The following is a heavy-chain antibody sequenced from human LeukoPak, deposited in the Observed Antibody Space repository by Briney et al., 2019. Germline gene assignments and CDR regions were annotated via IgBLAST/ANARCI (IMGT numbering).Heavy chain of an antibody. CDR3: AKNLEKGKYYYDSSGY. CDR1: GFTFSSYA. V-gene: IGHV3-23*01. D-gene: IGHD3-22*01. CDR2: ISGSGGST. J-gene: IGHJ4*02. Sequence: GGSLRLSCAASGFTFSSYAMSWVRQAPGKGLEWVSAISGSGGSTYYADSVKGRFTISRDNSKNTLYLQMNSLRAEDTAVYYCAKNLEKGKYYYDSSGYWGQGTLVTVSS.